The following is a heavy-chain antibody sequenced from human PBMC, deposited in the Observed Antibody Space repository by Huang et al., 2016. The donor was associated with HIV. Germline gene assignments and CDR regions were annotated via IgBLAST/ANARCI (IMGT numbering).Heavy chain of an antibody. J-gene: IGHJ4*02. Sequence: VELLEAGGGVVQPGGSLKLSCGTSGFILSNYGMHGVRQAPGKGVEGVTVSQYDGKNKYYGDFGEGRFTVGRDNSNNTVFLQMRSLRLDDTAIYYCVRGDYYDSRGYHPGYFDYWGRGALVTVSS. CDR2: SQYDGKNK. D-gene: IGHD3-22*01. CDR3: VRGDYYDSRGYHPGYFDY. CDR1: GFILSNYG. V-gene: IGHV3-30*02.